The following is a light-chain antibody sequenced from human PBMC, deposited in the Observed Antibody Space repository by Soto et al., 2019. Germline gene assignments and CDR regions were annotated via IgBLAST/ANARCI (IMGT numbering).Light chain of an antibody. CDR3: SSYTSSSTL. CDR2: EVS. J-gene: IGLJ2*01. V-gene: IGLV2-14*01. Sequence: QSALTQPASVSGSPGQSITISCTGTSSDVGGYNYVSWYQQHPGKAPKLMIYEVSHRPSGVSNRFSGSKSGNTASLTISGLQAEDEADYYCSSYTSSSTLFGGGTKLTFL. CDR1: SSDVGGYNY.